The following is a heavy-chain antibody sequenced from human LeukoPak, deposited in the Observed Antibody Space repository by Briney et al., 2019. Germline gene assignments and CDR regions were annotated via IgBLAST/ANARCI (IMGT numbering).Heavy chain of an antibody. J-gene: IGHJ4*02. CDR2: ISSSGSTI. CDR3: AREGEVVGLFDY. CDR1: GFTFSSYE. Sequence: GGSPRLSFAASGFTFSSYEMKWVRQAPGKGLEWVSYISSSGSTIYYADSVRGRFTISRDNAKNSLYLQMNSLRAEDTAVYYCAREGEVVGLFDYWGQGTLVTVSS. D-gene: IGHD1-26*01. V-gene: IGHV3-48*03.